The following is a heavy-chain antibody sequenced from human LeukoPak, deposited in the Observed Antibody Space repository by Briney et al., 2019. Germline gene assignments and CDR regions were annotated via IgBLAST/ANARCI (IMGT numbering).Heavy chain of an antibody. V-gene: IGHV1-24*01. Sequence: ASVKVSCKVSGYTLTELSMHRVRQAPGKGLEWMGGFDPEDGETIYAQKFQGRVTMTEDTSTDTAYMELSSLRSEDTAVYYCATLYDSRDRAGGGFDPWGQGTLVTVSS. J-gene: IGHJ5*02. CDR3: ATLYDSRDRAGGGFDP. D-gene: IGHD3-22*01. CDR2: FDPEDGET. CDR1: GYTLTELS.